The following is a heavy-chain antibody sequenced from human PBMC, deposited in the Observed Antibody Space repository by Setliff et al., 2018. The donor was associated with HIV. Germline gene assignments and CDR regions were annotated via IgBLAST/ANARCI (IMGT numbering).Heavy chain of an antibody. CDR1: GDSISSGGYY. J-gene: IGHJ6*04. CDR3: ARLGEHDTGDLDV. Sequence: PSETLSLTCKVSGDSISSGGYYWTWNRKPAGKELEWIGHVYTSGNTNYNPSLKSRVSISVATSKNQFFLTLTSVTAADSAVYYCARLGEHDTGDLDVWGKGTTVTVSS. CDR2: VYTSGNT. V-gene: IGHV4-61*09. D-gene: IGHD1-1*01.